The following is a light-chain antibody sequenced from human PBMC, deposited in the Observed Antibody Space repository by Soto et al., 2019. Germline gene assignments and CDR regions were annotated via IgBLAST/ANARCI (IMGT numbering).Light chain of an antibody. J-gene: IGKJ5*01. V-gene: IGKV3-20*01. CDR3: QEYGSSPPIT. Sequence: TLPCRARQRVGSSYLDWYQQKPGQDPRLLTYGASSRATGIPDRFSGSGCGTDFTLAISRLEPEDFAVYYCQEYGSSPPITFGQATRLEIK. CDR1: QRVGSSY. CDR2: GAS.